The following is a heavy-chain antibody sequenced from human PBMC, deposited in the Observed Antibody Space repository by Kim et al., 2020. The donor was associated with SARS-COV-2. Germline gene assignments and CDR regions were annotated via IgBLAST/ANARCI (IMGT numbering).Heavy chain of an antibody. CDR1: GGSFSGYY. Sequence: SETLTLTCAVYGGSFSGYYWSWIRQPPGKGLEWIGEINHSGSTNYNPSLKSRVTISVDTSKNQFSLKLSSVTAADTAVYYCARGGRRTHIVVVPAAMKWFDPWGQGTLVTVSS. D-gene: IGHD2-2*01. CDR2: INHSGST. CDR3: ARGGRRTHIVVVPAAMKWFDP. V-gene: IGHV4-34*01. J-gene: IGHJ5*02.